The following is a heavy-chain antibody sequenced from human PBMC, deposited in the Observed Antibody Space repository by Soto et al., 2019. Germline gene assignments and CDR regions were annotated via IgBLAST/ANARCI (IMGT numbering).Heavy chain of an antibody. D-gene: IGHD3-10*01. J-gene: IGHJ6*02. CDR2: IFFTGAT. Sequence: QVHLQESGPGLVKPSGTLSLICIVSGDSVTFGHHYWSWIRQPPGKGLEWIGHIFFTGATNYSPSLKSRVPMSVDSSKSQFSLNLTSVTAADSAIYYCARARPDSAGSSLGRRLDVWGQGTTVTVSS. V-gene: IGHV4-61*01. CDR1: GDSVTFGHHY. CDR3: ARARPDSAGSSLGRRLDV.